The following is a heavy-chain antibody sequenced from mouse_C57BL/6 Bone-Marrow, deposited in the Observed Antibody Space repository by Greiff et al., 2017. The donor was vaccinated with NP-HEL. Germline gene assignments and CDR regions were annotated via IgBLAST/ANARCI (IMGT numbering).Heavy chain of an antibody. Sequence: VQLQESGAELARPGASVKLSCKASGYTFTSYGISWVKQRTGQGLEWIGEIYPRSGNTYYNEKFKGKATLTADKSSSTAYMELRSLTSEDSAVYFCARFSNYLYYAMDYWGQGTSVTVSS. CDR2: IYPRSGNT. V-gene: IGHV1-81*01. CDR3: ARFSNYLYYAMDY. D-gene: IGHD2-5*01. J-gene: IGHJ4*01. CDR1: GYTFTSYG.